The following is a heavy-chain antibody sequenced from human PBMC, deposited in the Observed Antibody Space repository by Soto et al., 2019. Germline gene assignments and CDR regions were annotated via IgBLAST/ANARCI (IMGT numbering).Heavy chain of an antibody. J-gene: IGHJ4*02. Sequence: SETLSLTCTVSGGSITNNYWSWIRQPPGKGLEWIGYIYYSGSTNYNPSLESRVTISIDTSKTQFSLKLSSVTAADTAMYFCARDGYYGKYYFAYWGPGTLVTVSS. CDR1: GGSITNNY. V-gene: IGHV4-59*12. CDR3: ARDGYYGKYYFAY. CDR2: IYYSGST. D-gene: IGHD3-10*01.